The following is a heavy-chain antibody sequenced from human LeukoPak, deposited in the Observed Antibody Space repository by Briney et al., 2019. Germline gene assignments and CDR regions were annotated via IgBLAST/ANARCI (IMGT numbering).Heavy chain of an antibody. Sequence: GGSLRLSCAASGFTVSSNYISWVRQAPGKGLEWVSLIYGGGNTYYADSVKGRFTISRDNSKNTLYLQMNSLRAEDTAVYYCARRGDGGRSFDYWGQGTLVTVSS. CDR3: ARRGDGGRSFDY. CDR1: GFTVSSNY. V-gene: IGHV3-53*01. CDR2: IYGGGNT. D-gene: IGHD4-23*01. J-gene: IGHJ4*02.